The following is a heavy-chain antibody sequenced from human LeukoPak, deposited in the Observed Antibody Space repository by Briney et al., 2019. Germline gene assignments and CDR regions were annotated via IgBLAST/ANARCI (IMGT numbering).Heavy chain of an antibody. D-gene: IGHD1-26*01. V-gene: IGHV3-30*18. J-gene: IGHJ5*02. CDR3: AKGESRWELRNWFDP. CDR1: GFTFSSYG. Sequence: QPGGSLRLSCAAPGFTFSSYGMHWVRQAPGKGLEWVAVISYDGSNKYYADSVKGRFTISRDNSKNTLYLQMNSLRAEDTAVYYCAKGESRWELRNWFDPWGQGTLVTVSS. CDR2: ISYDGSNK.